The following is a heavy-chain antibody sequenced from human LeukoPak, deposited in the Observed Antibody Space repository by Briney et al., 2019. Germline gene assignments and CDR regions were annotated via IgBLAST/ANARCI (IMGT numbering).Heavy chain of an antibody. CDR1: GYSFTKYW. CDR2: IYPGDSDT. D-gene: IGHD6-19*01. V-gene: IGHV5-51*01. J-gene: IGHJ6*02. Sequence: GESLKISCKGSGYSFTKYWIGWVRQMPGKGLEWMGIIYPGDSDTRYSPPFQGQVIISADKSISTAYLQWSGLKASDTAVYYCARLGSGWYDGMDVWGQGTTVTVSS. CDR3: ARLGSGWYDGMDV.